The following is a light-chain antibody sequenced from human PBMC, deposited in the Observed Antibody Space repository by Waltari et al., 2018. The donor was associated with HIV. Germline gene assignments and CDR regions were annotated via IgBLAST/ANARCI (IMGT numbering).Light chain of an antibody. J-gene: IGLJ2*01. CDR1: SCDVGGSHF. V-gene: IGLV2-8*01. CDR3: SSYAGGNNLV. CDR2: EVT. Sequence: QSALTQPPSASGSPGQSVTISCTGTSCDVGGSHFVHWYQQHPGKAPKLMIFEVTKRPSGVPARFSGSKTGNTASLTVSGLQADDEADYYCSSYAGGNNLVFGGGTKLTVL.